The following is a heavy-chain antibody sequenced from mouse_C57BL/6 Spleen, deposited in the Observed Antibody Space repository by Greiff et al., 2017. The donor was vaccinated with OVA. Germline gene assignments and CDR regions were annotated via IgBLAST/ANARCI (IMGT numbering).Heavy chain of an antibody. D-gene: IGHD1-1*01. CDR3: ARDLITTVDYYAMDY. CDR1: GFTFSSYA. V-gene: IGHV5-4*01. Sequence: EVKVVESGGGLVKPGGSLKLSCAASGFTFSSYAMSWVRQTPEKRLEWVATISDGGSYTYYPDNVKGRFTISRDNAKNNLYLQMSHLKSEDTAMYYCARDLITTVDYYAMDYWGQGTSVTVSS. J-gene: IGHJ4*01. CDR2: ISDGGSYT.